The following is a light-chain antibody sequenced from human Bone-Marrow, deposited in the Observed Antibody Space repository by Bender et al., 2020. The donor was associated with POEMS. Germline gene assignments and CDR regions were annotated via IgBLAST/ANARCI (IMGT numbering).Light chain of an antibody. V-gene: IGLV2-14*03. CDR1: SSDVVDYNY. Sequence: QSALTQPASVSGSSGQSITISCTGTSSDVVDYNYVSWYQQHPGKAPRLIIYGVGNRPSGVSNRFSGSKSGNTASLTIAGHQAEDESDYYCSSDTSSSTLMFGGGTKLTVL. CDR3: SSDTSSSTLM. CDR2: GVG. J-gene: IGLJ3*02.